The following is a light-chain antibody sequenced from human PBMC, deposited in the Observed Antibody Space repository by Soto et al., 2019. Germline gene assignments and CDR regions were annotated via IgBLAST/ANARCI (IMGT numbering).Light chain of an antibody. CDR3: TSSVTGGLYV. J-gene: IGLJ1*01. CDR2: KVS. V-gene: IGLV2-14*01. CDR1: SSDVGGYDH. Sequence: QSVLTQPASVSGSPGQSITISCTGTSSDVGGYDHVSWYQHYPDKVPRLLIYKVSHPPSGVSNRFSGSKSGNTASLTISGLQAEDEAVYFCTSSVTGGLYVFGAGTKLTVL.